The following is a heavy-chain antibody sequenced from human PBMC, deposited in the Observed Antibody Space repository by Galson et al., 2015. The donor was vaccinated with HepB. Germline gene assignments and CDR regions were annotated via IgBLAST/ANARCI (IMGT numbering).Heavy chain of an antibody. CDR1: GFTFSSSS. D-gene: IGHD3-16*01. J-gene: IGHJ4*02. CDR2: ITASSSFI. V-gene: IGHV3-21*06. CDR3: VREGGYDYFWGTYSGAYFES. Sequence: SLRLSCAVSGFTFSSSSMNWVRQAPGRGLEWVSSITASSSFIHYAHSVKGRFTISRDNSKNFLYLQMGSLRVEDTAVYYWVREGGYDYFWGTYSGAYFESWGQGARVTVS.